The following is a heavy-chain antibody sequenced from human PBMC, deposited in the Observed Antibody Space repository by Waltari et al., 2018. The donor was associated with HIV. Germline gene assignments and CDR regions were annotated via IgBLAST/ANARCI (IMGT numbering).Heavy chain of an antibody. CDR2: IIPIFGTA. J-gene: IGHJ3*02. Sequence: QVQLVQSGAEVKKPGSSVKVSCKASGGTFSSYAISWVRQAPGQGLEWMGGIIPIFGTANYAQKFQGRVTITADESTSTAYMELSSLRSEDTAVYYCARDLSELYSSGWDTGRAFDIWGQGTMVTVSS. CDR3: ARDLSELYSSGWDTGRAFDI. D-gene: IGHD6-19*01. CDR1: GGTFSSYA. V-gene: IGHV1-69*01.